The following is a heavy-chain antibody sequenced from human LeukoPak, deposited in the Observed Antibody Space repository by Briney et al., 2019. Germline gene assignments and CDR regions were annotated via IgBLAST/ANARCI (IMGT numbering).Heavy chain of an antibody. Sequence: GGSLRLSCAASGFTFSSYEMNWVRQAPGKGLEWVSYVSSSGSTIYYADSVKGRFTISRDNAKNSLYLQMNSLRAEDTALYYCAKGWNGMDYGGGLDYWGQGTLVTVSS. CDR1: GFTFSSYE. D-gene: IGHD4-23*01. V-gene: IGHV3-48*03. CDR2: VSSSGSTI. CDR3: AKGWNGMDYGGGLDY. J-gene: IGHJ4*02.